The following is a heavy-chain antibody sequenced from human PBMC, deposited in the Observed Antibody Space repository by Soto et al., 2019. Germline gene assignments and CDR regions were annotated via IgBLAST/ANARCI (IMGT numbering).Heavy chain of an antibody. CDR1: GGSISSSNW. V-gene: IGHV4-4*02. D-gene: IGHD3-22*01. CDR2: IYHSGST. Sequence: QVQLQESGPGLVKPSGTLSLTCAVSGGSISSSNWWSWVRQPPGKGLEWIGEIYHSGSTNYNPSLKSRVTRKVDKSKDQFYLKLSSVSGADTAVYYCASAPAPINSGYNWGQGTLVTVSS. CDR3: ASAPAPINSGYN. J-gene: IGHJ4*02.